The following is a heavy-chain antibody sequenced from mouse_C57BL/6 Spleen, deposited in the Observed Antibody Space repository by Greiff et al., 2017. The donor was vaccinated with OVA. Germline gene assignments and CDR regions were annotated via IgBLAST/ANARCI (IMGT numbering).Heavy chain of an antibody. CDR1: GYSITSGYY. CDR3: ARRGYYGSSYFDY. J-gene: IGHJ2*01. CDR2: ISYDGSN. D-gene: IGHD1-1*01. Sequence: EVQLVESGPGLVKPSQSLSLTCSVTGYSITSGYYWNWIRQFPGNKLEWMGYISYDGSNNYNPSLKNRISITRDTSKNQFFLKLNSVTTEDTATYYCARRGYYGSSYFDYWGQGTTLTVSS. V-gene: IGHV3-6*01.